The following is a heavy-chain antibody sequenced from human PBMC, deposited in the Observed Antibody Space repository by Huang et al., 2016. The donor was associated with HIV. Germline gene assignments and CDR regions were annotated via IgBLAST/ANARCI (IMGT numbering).Heavy chain of an antibody. V-gene: IGHV3-30-3*01. D-gene: IGHD3-22*01. CDR2: VSYTASNK. CDR1: GFTFSNYA. J-gene: IGHJ4*02. Sequence: QVQLVESGGGVVQPGRSLRLSCTASGFTFSNYAMHWLRQAPGKGLEWVTLVSYTASNKYYAYSVKGRFSISRDNSKNTMYLHMNSLRPEDTAVYYCARGRDGRSGFYFGDFDYWGQGTLVTVSS. CDR3: ARGRDGRSGFYFGDFDY.